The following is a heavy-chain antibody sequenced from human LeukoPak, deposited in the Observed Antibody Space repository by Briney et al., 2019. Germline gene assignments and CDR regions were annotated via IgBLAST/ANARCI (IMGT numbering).Heavy chain of an antibody. Sequence: GGSLRLSCAASGFALSNYWMHWVRQVPGKGPVWVSRINFDGSSTNYADSVRGRFTISRENARITLFLQMHSLRAEDTAVYYCARAYSCGSVLGIRLDYFDHWGPGALVTVSS. V-gene: IGHV3-74*01. CDR3: ARAYSCGSVLGIRLDYFDH. CDR1: GFALSNYW. D-gene: IGHD6-19*01. CDR2: INFDGSST. J-gene: IGHJ4*02.